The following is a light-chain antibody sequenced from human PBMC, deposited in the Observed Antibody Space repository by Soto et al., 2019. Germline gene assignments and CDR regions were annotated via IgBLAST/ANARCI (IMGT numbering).Light chain of an antibody. V-gene: IGKV1-5*03. CDR2: KAS. Sequence: DIQMTQSPSTLSGSVGDRVTITCRASQTISSWLAWYQQKPGKAPKLLIYKASTLKSGVPSRFSGSGSGTEFTLTIRSLQPDDFATYYCKHYNSYSEACGQGTKGDI. J-gene: IGKJ1*01. CDR1: QTISSW. CDR3: KHYNSYSEA.